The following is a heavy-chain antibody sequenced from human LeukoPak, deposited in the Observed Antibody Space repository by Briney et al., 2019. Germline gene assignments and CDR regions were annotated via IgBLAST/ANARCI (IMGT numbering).Heavy chain of an antibody. V-gene: IGHV1-2*02. D-gene: IGHD3-10*01. CDR1: GYTFTGYY. Sequence: ASVKVSCKASGYTFTGYYIHWVRQAPGQGLEWMGRINPNSGGTKYEQKFQDRVTMTRDTSISTAYMELSRLRSDDTAVYYCARAGKIMITMVRGALASSDGFDIWGQGKMVTISS. CDR3: ARAGKIMITMVRGALASSDGFDI. CDR2: INPNSGGT. J-gene: IGHJ3*02.